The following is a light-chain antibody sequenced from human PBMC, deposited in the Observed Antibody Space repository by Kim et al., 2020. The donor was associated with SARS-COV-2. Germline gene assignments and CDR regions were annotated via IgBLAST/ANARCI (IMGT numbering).Light chain of an antibody. CDR1: QSVSTY. CDR2: DSS. CDR3: QQRSDWPPLT. Sequence: LSPRERATRSCRARQSVSTYLAWYQQKPGQAPRLLIYDSSTRAPGIPARFVGRGSGTDFTLTITGLDPEDFAVYYCQQRSDWPPLTFGGGTRVEI. J-gene: IGKJ4*01. V-gene: IGKV3-11*01.